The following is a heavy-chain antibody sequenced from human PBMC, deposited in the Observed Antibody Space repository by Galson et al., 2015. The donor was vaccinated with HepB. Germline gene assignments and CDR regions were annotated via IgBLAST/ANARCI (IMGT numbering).Heavy chain of an antibody. D-gene: IGHD3-16*01. V-gene: IGHV1-3*01. CDR2: INAGNGNT. Sequence: SVKVSCKASGYTFTTYAIQWVRQAPGQRLEWMGWINAGNGNTKYSQKFQGRVTITRDTSASTAYMELSSLRSEDTAVYYCARTPFADAFDLWGQGTMVTVSS. J-gene: IGHJ3*01. CDR1: GYTFTTYA. CDR3: ARTPFADAFDL.